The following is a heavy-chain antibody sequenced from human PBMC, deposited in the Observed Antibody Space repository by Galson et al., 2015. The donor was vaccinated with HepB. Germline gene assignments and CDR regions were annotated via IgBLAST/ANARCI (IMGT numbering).Heavy chain of an antibody. CDR2: ISSSSSTI. D-gene: IGHD6-13*01. V-gene: IGHV3-48*04. J-gene: IGHJ4*02. CDR3: ARGPARIAAAGLFDY. CDR1: GFTFSSYS. Sequence: SLRLSCAASGFTFSSYSMNWVRQAPGKGLEWVSYISSSSSTIYYADSVKGRFTISRDNAKNSLYLQMNSLRAEDTAVYYCARGPARIAAAGLFDYWGQGTLVTVSS.